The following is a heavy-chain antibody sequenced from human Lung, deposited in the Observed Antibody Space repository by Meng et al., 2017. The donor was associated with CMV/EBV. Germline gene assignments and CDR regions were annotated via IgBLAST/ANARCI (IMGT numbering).Heavy chain of an antibody. Sequence: ESXKISCAASGFTFSSYSMSWIRQAPGKGLQWVSSISGSSTVTYYADSVKGRFTISRGNSNNTLHLQMNSLRADDTAVYYCVKGWQQLGDSWGQGTLVTVSS. J-gene: IGHJ4*02. CDR3: VKGWQQLGDS. CDR2: ISGSSTVT. V-gene: IGHV3-23*01. CDR1: GFTFSSYS. D-gene: IGHD4-23*01.